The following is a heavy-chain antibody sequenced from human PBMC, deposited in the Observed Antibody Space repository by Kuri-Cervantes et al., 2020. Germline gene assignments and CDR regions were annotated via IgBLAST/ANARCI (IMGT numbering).Heavy chain of an antibody. CDR3: AKDDYGSGSYDLYYYYYGMDV. V-gene: IGHV3-13*01. J-gene: IGHJ6*02. D-gene: IGHD3-10*01. Sequence: GGSLRLSCAASGFTFSSYDMHWVRQATGKGLEWVSAISTAGDTYYLGSVKGRFTISRDNSKNTLYLQMNSLRAEDTAVYYCAKDDYGSGSYDLYYYYYGMDVWGQGTTVTVSS. CDR2: ISTAGDT. CDR1: GFTFSSYD.